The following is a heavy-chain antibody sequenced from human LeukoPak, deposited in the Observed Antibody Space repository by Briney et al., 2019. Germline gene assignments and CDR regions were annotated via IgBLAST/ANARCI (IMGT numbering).Heavy chain of an antibody. CDR3: ARDHGSGWCSLDY. V-gene: IGHV4-59*01. D-gene: IGHD6-19*01. Sequence: PSETLSLTCTVSGGSISSYYWSWIRQPPGKGLEWIGYIYYSGSTNYNPSLKSRVTISVDTSKDQFSLKLSSVTAADTAVYYCARDHGSGWCSLDYWGQGTLVTVSS. CDR1: GGSISSYY. J-gene: IGHJ4*02. CDR2: IYYSGST.